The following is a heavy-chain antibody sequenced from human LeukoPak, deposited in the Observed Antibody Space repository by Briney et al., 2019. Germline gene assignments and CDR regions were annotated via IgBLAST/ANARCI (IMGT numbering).Heavy chain of an antibody. CDR2: IYSGGST. J-gene: IGHJ4*02. D-gene: IGHD3-10*01. CDR1: GFTVSSNY. CDR3: ARVGYGSGSYYNLYHFDY. Sequence: GGSLRLSCAASGFTVSSNYMSWVRQAPGKGLEWVSIIYSGGSTYYAASVKGRFTISRDNSKNTLYLQMNSVRAEDTAVYYCARVGYGSGSYYNLYHFDYWGQGTLVTVSS. V-gene: IGHV3-66*01.